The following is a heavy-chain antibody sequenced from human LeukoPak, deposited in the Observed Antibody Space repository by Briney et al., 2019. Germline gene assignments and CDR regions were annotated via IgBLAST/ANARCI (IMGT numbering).Heavy chain of an antibody. D-gene: IGHD2-2*01. CDR2: IYYSGST. V-gene: IGHV4-59*08. J-gene: IGHJ4*02. CDR1: GGSISSYY. Sequence: SETLSLTYTVSGGSISSYYWSWTRQPPGKGLEWIGYIYYSGSTNYNPSLKSRVTISVDTSKNQFSLKLTSVTAADTAVYYCARLGIGVVPSAMLGDYYFDYWGQGTLVTVSS. CDR3: ARLGIGVVPSAMLGDYYFDY.